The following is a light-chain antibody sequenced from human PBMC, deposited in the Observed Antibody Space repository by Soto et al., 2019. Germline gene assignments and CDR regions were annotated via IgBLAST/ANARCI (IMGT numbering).Light chain of an antibody. CDR1: SSNIGNKY. CDR3: GTWDSSLSAVV. Sequence: QLVLTQPPSVSAAPGQKVTISCSGSSSNIGNKYVSWYQQLPGTAPKLLIYDNNKRPSGIPDRFSGSKSGTSATLGITGLQTGDEADYYCGTWDSSLSAVVFGGGTKLTVL. CDR2: DNN. V-gene: IGLV1-51*01. J-gene: IGLJ2*01.